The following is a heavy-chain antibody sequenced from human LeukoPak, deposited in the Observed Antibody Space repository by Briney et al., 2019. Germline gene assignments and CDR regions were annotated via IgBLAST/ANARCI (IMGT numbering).Heavy chain of an antibody. CDR2: INSGSRYI. V-gene: IGHV3-21*01. D-gene: IGHD6-19*01. J-gene: IGHJ5*02. CDR3: ARDVLAVAATGSNWFDP. CDR1: GFTFSSYS. Sequence: GGSLRLYCAASGFTFSSYSMNWLRQAPGKGLEWVSYINSGSRYIYYEDSVEGRFTISRDNAKNSLYLQMNSVRAEDTAVYYCARDVLAVAATGSNWFDPWGQGTLVTVSS.